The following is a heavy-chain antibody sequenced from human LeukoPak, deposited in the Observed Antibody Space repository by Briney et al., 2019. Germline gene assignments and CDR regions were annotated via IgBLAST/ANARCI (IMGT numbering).Heavy chain of an antibody. V-gene: IGHV4-4*02. Sequence: SETLSLTCAVSGGSISSSNWWSWVRQPPGKGLEWIGEIYHSGSTNYNPSLKSRVTISVDKSKNQFSLKLSSVTAADTAVYYCASNVDTAIPFDYWGQGTLVTVSS. CDR2: IYHSGST. CDR3: ASNVDTAIPFDY. D-gene: IGHD5-18*01. CDR1: GGSISSSNW. J-gene: IGHJ4*02.